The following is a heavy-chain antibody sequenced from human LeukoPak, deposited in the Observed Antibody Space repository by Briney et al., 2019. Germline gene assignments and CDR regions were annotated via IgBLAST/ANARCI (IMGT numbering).Heavy chain of an antibody. J-gene: IGHJ4*02. CDR2: IYYSGST. Sequence: KTSETLSLTCTVSGGSISSYYWSWIRQPPGKGLEWIGYIYYSGSTNYNPSLKSRVTISVDTSKNQFSLKLSSVTAADTAVYYCARVISPDTAMVVLQHYFDYWGQGTLVTVSS. CDR3: ARVISPDTAMVVLQHYFDY. CDR1: GGSISSYY. V-gene: IGHV4-59*01. D-gene: IGHD5-18*01.